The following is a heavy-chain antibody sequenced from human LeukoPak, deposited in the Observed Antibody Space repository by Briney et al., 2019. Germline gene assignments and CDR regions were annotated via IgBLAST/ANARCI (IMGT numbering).Heavy chain of an antibody. CDR3: ARELGSDYYYGMDV. Sequence: GGSLRLSCAASGFTFSSYAMTWVRQAPGKGLVWVSRINSDGSSTSYADSVKGRFTISRDNAKNTLYLQMNSLRAEDTAVYYCARELGSDYYYGMDVWGQGTTVTVSS. V-gene: IGHV3-74*01. J-gene: IGHJ6*02. D-gene: IGHD3-16*01. CDR2: INSDGSST. CDR1: GFTFSSYA.